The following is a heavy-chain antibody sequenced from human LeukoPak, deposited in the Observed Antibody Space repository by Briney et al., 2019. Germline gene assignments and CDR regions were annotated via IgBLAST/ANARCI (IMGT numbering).Heavy chain of an antibody. CDR1: GGFISSHY. V-gene: IGHV4-59*11. J-gene: IGHJ5*02. Sequence: PSETLSLTCTVSGGFISSHYWSWIRQPPGKGLEWIGYIHHSGSTNYNPSLKSGVTISVDTSKNQFSLKLSSVTAVDTAVYYCAGEVAVPNPGPHLWGQGILVPVPS. D-gene: IGHD6-19*01. CDR2: IHHSGST. CDR3: AGEVAVPNPGPHL.